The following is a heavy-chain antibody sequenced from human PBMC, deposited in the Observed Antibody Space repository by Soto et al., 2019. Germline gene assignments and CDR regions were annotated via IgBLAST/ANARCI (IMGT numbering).Heavy chain of an antibody. CDR2: ISGSGGST. V-gene: IGHV3-23*01. Sequence: GGSLRLSCAASGFTFSSYAISWVRQAPGKGLEWVSAISGSGGSTYYADSVKGRFTISRDNSKNTLYLQMNSLRAEDTAVYYCAKDLTVVSYYGMDVWGQGTTVTVSS. J-gene: IGHJ6*02. CDR1: GFTFSSYA. CDR3: AKDLTVVSYYGMDV. D-gene: IGHD2-15*01.